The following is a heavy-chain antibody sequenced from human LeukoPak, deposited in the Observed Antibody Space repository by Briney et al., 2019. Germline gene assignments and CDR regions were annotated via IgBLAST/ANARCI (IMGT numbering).Heavy chain of an antibody. CDR2: ISSSSSYI. V-gene: IGHV3-21*01. CDR1: GFTFSSYA. J-gene: IGHJ5*02. D-gene: IGHD3-16*01. Sequence: PGGSLRLSRAASGFTFSSYAMSWVRQAPGKGLEWVSSISSSSSYIYYADSVKGRFTISRDNAKNSLYLQMNSLRAEDTAVYYCARDGFYVSVGNWFDPWGQGTLVTVSS. CDR3: ARDGFYVSVGNWFDP.